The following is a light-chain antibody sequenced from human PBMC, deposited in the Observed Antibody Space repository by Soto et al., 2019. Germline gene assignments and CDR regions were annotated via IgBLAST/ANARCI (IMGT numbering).Light chain of an antibody. CDR1: SSNLGAGYD. CDR2: GNR. CDR3: QAYDYSLTASV. Sequence: QSVLTQPPSVSGAPGQRVTISCTGNSSNLGAGYDVHWYQQLPGAAPKLVIFGNRNWPAWVPERFSGSKSGTSASLAITGLQAEDEADYYCQAYDYSLTASVFGGGTKLTVL. J-gene: IGLJ3*02. V-gene: IGLV1-40*01.